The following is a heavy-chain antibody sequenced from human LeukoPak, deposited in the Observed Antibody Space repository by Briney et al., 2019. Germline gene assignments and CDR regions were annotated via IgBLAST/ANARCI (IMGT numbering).Heavy chain of an antibody. CDR2: MNPNSGNT. V-gene: IGHV1-8*03. CDR1: GYTFTSYG. J-gene: IGHJ3*02. CDR3: ARCFSPGEDDAFDI. D-gene: IGHD7-27*01. Sequence: GASVKVSCKASGYTFTSYGINWVRQATGQGLEWMGWMNPNSGNTGYAQKFQGRVTITRNTSISTAYMELSSLRSEDTAVYYCARCFSPGEDDAFDIWGQGTMVTVSS.